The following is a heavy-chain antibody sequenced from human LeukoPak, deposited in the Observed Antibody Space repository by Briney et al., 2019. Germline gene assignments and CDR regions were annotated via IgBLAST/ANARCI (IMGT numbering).Heavy chain of an antibody. CDR3: AREELLAFDY. CDR1: GYTFSGYY. D-gene: IGHD1-7*01. J-gene: IGHJ4*02. Sequence: ASVKVSCKASGYTFSGYYMHWVRQAPGQGLEWMGWINPNSGGINYAQKFQGRVIMTTDTSISTAYMELSRLRSDDTAVYYCAREELLAFDYWGQGSLVTVSS. CDR2: INPNSGGI. V-gene: IGHV1-2*02.